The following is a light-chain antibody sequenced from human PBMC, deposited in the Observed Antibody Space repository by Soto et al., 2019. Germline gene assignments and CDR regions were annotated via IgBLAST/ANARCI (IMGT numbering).Light chain of an antibody. J-gene: IGKJ2*01. CDR3: QQYGSSPMYT. CDR2: GAS. CDR1: QSVSSSY. V-gene: IGKV3-20*01. Sequence: EIVLTQSPGTLSLSPGERATLSCRASQSVSSSYLAWYQQKPGQAPRLLIYGASSRATGIPDRFSGSGSGTDFTLTISRLEPEDFAVYYCQQYGSSPMYTFGQGNK.